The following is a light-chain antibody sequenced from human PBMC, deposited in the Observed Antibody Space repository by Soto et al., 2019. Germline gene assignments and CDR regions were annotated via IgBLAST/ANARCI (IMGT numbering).Light chain of an antibody. Sequence: VLTHSPGTLYLSQGERATVSCRASQSVSSSYLAWYQQKPGQAPRLLIFDASNRATGIPDRFSGSGSGTDFTLTISRLEPEDFAVYYCQQYGSSGTFGQGTKVDIK. J-gene: IGKJ1*01. CDR3: QQYGSSGT. CDR2: DAS. CDR1: QSVSSSY. V-gene: IGKV3-20*01.